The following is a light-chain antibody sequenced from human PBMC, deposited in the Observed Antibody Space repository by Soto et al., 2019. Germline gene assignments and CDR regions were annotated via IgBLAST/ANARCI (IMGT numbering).Light chain of an antibody. V-gene: IGLV2-8*01. J-gene: IGLJ3*02. CDR2: EVT. CDR1: SSDVGGYNY. Sequence: QSVLTQPPSASGSPGQSVAIPCTGTSSDVGGYNYVSWYQQHPGKAPKLMIYEVTKRPSGVPDRFSGSKSGNTASLTVSGLQAEDEADYYCNSYGGSNNWVFGGGTKLTVL. CDR3: NSYGGSNNWV.